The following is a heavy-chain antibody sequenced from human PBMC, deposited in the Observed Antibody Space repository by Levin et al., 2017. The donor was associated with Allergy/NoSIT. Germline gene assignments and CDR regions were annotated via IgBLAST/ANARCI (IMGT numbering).Heavy chain of an antibody. CDR2: INPNSGGT. CDR1: GYTFTGYC. CDR3: ARDRGDYDSSGYADDAFDI. J-gene: IGHJ3*02. Sequence: GESLKISCKASGYTFTGYCMHWVRQAPGQGLEWMGWINPNSGGTNYAQKFQGRVTMTRDTSISTAYMELSRLRSDDTAVYYCARDRGDYDSSGYADDAFDIWGQGTMVTVSS. D-gene: IGHD3-22*01. V-gene: IGHV1-2*02.